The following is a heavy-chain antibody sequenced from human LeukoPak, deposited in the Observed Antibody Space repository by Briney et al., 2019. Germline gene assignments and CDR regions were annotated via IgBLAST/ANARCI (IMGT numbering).Heavy chain of an antibody. V-gene: IGHV4-31*03. Sequence: SQTLSLTCTLSNDSISRGGYYWNSIRKHPGRGLEWNGYIYYSGSTYYNPSLKSRVTISIHTSQNQFSLKLRSVTAADTAGYYCARSGYDLLGNDYWGQGTLVTVSS. CDR3: ARSGYDLLGNDY. CDR2: IYYSGST. CDR1: NDSISRGGYY. J-gene: IGHJ4*02. D-gene: IGHD6-25*01.